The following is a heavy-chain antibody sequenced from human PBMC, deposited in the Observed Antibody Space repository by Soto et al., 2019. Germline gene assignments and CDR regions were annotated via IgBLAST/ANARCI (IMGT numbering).Heavy chain of an antibody. Sequence: GGSLRLSCAASGFTFSSYSMNWVRQAPGKGLEWVSSISSSSSYIYYADSVKGRFTISRDNAKNSLYLQMNSLRAEDTAVYYCARDGRAYCSSTSCYANWFDPWGQGTLVTVSS. CDR3: ARDGRAYCSSTSCYANWFDP. D-gene: IGHD2-2*01. J-gene: IGHJ5*02. CDR1: GFTFSSYS. CDR2: ISSSSSYI. V-gene: IGHV3-21*01.